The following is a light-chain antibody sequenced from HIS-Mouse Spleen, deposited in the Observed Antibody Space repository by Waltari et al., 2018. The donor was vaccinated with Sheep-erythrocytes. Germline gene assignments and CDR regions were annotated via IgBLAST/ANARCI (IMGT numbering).Light chain of an antibody. CDR2: QDS. Sequence: SYELTQPPSVSVSPGQTASLHCSGDNLGDKYACWYQQKPGHSPVLVIYQDSKRPSGIPERFSGSNSGNTATLTISGTQAMDEADYYCQAWDSSTVVFGGGTKLTVL. J-gene: IGLJ2*01. CDR1: NLGDKY. V-gene: IGLV3-1*01. CDR3: QAWDSSTVV.